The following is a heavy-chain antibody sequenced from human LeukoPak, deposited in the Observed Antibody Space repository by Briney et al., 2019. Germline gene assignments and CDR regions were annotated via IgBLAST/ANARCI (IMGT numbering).Heavy chain of an antibody. CDR3: ARGGIITSYAFEI. D-gene: IGHD1-26*01. Sequence: GGSLRLSCAASGVTFSTYAISWVRKAPGQGQELASCISSTSNYIFYADSVRGRFTISRDNAKNSLYLQMDSLRAEDTAVYYCARGGIITSYAFEIWGQGAMVTVSS. V-gene: IGHV3-21*01. J-gene: IGHJ3*02. CDR2: ISSTSNYI. CDR1: GVTFSTYA.